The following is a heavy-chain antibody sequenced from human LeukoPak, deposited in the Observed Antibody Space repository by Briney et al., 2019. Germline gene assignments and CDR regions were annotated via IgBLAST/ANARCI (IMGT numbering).Heavy chain of an antibody. D-gene: IGHD3-9*01. Sequence: GGSLRLSCAASGFTFSSYAMSWVRQAPGKGLEWVSAISGSGGSTYYADSLEGRFTISRDNSKNTLYLQMNGLRAEDTALYYCAKGYSGILTGYCHFDYWGQGTLVTVSS. V-gene: IGHV3-23*01. J-gene: IGHJ4*02. CDR1: GFTFSSYA. CDR2: ISGSGGST. CDR3: AKGYSGILTGYCHFDY.